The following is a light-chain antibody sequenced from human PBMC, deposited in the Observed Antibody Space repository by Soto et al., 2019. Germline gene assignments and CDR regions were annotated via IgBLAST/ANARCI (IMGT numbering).Light chain of an antibody. J-gene: IGLJ3*02. V-gene: IGLV2-14*01. CDR3: SSHTTSSTWA. CDR2: EVA. CDR1: SSDVGGYNY. Sequence: QSVLTQPASVSGSPGQSITISCTGTSSDVGGYNYVSWYQQHPGKAPKLMIYEVANRPSGVPHRFSGSKSGNTASLTISGLQTEDEADYYCSSHTTSSTWAFGGGTKLTVL.